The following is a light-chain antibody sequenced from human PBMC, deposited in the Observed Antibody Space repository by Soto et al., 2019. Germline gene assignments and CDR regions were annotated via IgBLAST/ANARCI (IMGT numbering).Light chain of an antibody. CDR1: QVITNF. J-gene: IGKJ5*01. CDR2: SAS. CDR3: QQFHDLPIT. V-gene: IGKV1-33*01. Sequence: IQMTQSPSSLSASVGDRVTITCRASQVITNFLAWYQQKPGKVPRLLIYSASTLETGVPSRFSGSGSETEFTLTISSLQSEDIATYFCQQFHDLPITFGQGTRLEIK.